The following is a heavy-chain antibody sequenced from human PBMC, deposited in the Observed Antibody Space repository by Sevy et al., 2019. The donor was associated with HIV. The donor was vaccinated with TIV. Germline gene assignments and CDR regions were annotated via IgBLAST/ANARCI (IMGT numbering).Heavy chain of an antibody. Sequence: GGSLRLSCAASGFTFSSYAMSWVRQAPGKGLEWVSAISGSGGSTYYADSVKGRFTISRDNSKNTLYLQMNSLRAEDTAVYYCAKPTLIVMVITPDAFDIWGQGTMVTVSS. CDR3: AKPTLIVMVITPDAFDI. D-gene: IGHD3-22*01. J-gene: IGHJ3*02. CDR2: ISGSGGST. V-gene: IGHV3-23*01. CDR1: GFTFSSYA.